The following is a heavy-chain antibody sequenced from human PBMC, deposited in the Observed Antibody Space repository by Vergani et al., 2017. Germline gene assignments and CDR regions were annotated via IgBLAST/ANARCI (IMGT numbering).Heavy chain of an antibody. CDR3: ASGYKTYDY. Sequence: QVQLQQWGAGLLKPSQTLSLTCAVSGGSISSGGYSWSWIRQPPGKGLEWIGYIYYSGSTNYNPSLKSRVTISVDTSKNQFSLKLSSVTAADTAVYYCASGYKTYDYWGQGTLVTVSS. CDR2: IYYSGST. CDR1: GGSISSGGYS. V-gene: IGHV4-30-4*07. D-gene: IGHD5-18*01. J-gene: IGHJ4*02.